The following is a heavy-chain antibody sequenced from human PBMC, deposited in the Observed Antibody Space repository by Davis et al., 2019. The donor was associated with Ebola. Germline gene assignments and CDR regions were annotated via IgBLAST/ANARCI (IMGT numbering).Heavy chain of an antibody. CDR2: IISNSGGT. D-gene: IGHD2-2*02. CDR3: ARSAYTHEGMDV. Sequence: ASVKVSCKASGYTFTGYNMHWVRQAPGQGLEWMGRIISNSGGTNYAQKFQDRVTMTSDTSISTAYVELSSLKSDDTAVYYCARSAYTHEGMDVWGKGTTVTVSS. CDR1: GYTFTGYN. V-gene: IGHV1-2*06. J-gene: IGHJ6*04.